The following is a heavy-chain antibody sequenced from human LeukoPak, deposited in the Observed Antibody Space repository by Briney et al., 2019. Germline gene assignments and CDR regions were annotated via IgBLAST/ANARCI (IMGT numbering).Heavy chain of an antibody. Sequence: SETLSLTCAVYGGSFSGYYWGWIRQPPGKGLEWIGEINHSGSTNYNPSLKSRVTISVDTSKNQFSLKLSSVTAADTAVYYCARAPVGATTIDYWGQGTLVTVSS. CDR3: ARAPVGATTIDY. D-gene: IGHD1-26*01. CDR1: GGSFSGYY. CDR2: INHSGST. J-gene: IGHJ4*02. V-gene: IGHV4-34*01.